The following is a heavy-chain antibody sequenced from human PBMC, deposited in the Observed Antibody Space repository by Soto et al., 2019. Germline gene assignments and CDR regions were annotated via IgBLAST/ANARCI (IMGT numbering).Heavy chain of an antibody. J-gene: IGHJ6*02. CDR2: IIPILGIA. CDR1: GGTFSSYT. Sequence: ASVKVSCKASGGTFSSYTISWVRQAPGQGLEWMGRIIPILGIANYAQKFQGRVTITADKSTSTAYMELSSLRSEDTAVYYCARGKIALPGTQYYGLDVWGQGTTVTVSS. D-gene: IGHD6-19*01. V-gene: IGHV1-69*02. CDR3: ARGKIALPGTQYYGLDV.